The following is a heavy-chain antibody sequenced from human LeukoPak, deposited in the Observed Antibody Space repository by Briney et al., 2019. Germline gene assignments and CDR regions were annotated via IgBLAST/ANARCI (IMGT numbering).Heavy chain of an antibody. CDR2: IKQDGSEK. CDR3: ARDRDCSGGSCYLHAFDI. CDR1: GFTFSSYG. J-gene: IGHJ3*02. D-gene: IGHD2-15*01. V-gene: IGHV3-7*01. Sequence: GGSLRLSCAASGFTFSSYGMHWVRQAPGKGLEWVANIKQDGSEKYYVDSAKGRFTISRDNAKNSLYLQMNSLRAEDTAVYYCARDRDCSGGSCYLHAFDIWGQGTMVTVSS.